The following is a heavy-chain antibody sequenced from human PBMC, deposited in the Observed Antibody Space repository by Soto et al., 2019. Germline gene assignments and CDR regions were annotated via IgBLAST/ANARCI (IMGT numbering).Heavy chain of an antibody. Sequence: PSETLSLTCTVSGGSISSYYWSWIRQPPGKGLEWIGYIYYSGSTNYNPSLKSRVTISVDTSKNQFSLKLSSVTAADTAVYYCARDLLMAGIDYWGQGTLVTVSS. CDR1: GGSISSYY. CDR3: ARDLLMAGIDY. J-gene: IGHJ4*02. D-gene: IGHD6-19*01. CDR2: IYYSGST. V-gene: IGHV4-59*01.